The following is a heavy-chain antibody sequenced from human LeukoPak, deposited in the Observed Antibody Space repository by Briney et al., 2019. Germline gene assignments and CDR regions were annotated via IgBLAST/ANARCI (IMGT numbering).Heavy chain of an antibody. CDR3: ARHRGSVFKGYMDV. Sequence: GGSLRLSCAASGFTLGKHGMHWVRQAPGKGLEWVAIIYSDGVNKYCADSMKGRFTISRDTSKNTLFLEMESLRTEDTAVYYCARHRGSVFKGYMDVWGKGTTVTVSS. D-gene: IGHD2-8*01. J-gene: IGHJ6*03. CDR1: GFTLGKHG. CDR2: IYSDGVNK. V-gene: IGHV3-33*01.